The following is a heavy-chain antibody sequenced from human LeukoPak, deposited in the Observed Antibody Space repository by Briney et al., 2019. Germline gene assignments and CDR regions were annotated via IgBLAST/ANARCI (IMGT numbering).Heavy chain of an antibody. D-gene: IGHD6-19*01. CDR3: ARGRAAGLLDWFDP. CDR1: GFTFSRYT. CDR2: IVASYVGT. Sequence: PGGSLRLSCAASGFTFSRYTMAWVRQAPGKGLEWVASIVASYVGTYYVDSVKGRFVVSRDNSKNTLYLQMDRLRLEDAAMYFCARGRAAGLLDWFDPWGPGTLVTVSS. J-gene: IGHJ5*02. V-gene: IGHV3-23*01.